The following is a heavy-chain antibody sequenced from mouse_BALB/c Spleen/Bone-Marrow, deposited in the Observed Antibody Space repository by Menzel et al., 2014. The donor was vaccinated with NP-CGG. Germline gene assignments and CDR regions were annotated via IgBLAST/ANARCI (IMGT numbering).Heavy chain of an antibody. D-gene: IGHD3-1*01. CDR1: GFTFSYYG. J-gene: IGHJ2*01. CDR3: ARDSSGYFDY. Sequence: EVKLVESGGGLVKPGGSLKLSCAASGFTFSYYGMSWVRQSPEKRLEWVAEISSGGSYTYYPDTVTGRFTISRDNAKNALDLEMSSLRSEDTAMYYCARDSSGYFDYWGQGTTLTVSS. CDR2: ISSGGSYT. V-gene: IGHV5-9-4*01.